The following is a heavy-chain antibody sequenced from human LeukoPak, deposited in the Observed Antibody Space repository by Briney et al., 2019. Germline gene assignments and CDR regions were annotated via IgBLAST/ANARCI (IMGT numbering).Heavy chain of an antibody. D-gene: IGHD5-24*01. Sequence: GGSLRLSCAASGFTFSSSAMSWVRQAPGKGLEWVSAISSSGGITYYADSVKGRFTISRDNSKNTLYLQMNSLRAEDTAVYYCARPPPEMATTFSMDVWGQGTTVTVSS. CDR1: GFTFSSSA. CDR2: ISSSGGIT. J-gene: IGHJ6*02. CDR3: ARPPPEMATTFSMDV. V-gene: IGHV3-23*01.